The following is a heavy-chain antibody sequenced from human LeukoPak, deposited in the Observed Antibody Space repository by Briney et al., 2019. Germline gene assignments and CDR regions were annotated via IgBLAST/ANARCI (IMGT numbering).Heavy chain of an antibody. CDR3: ARSRGYYYYYMDV. V-gene: IGHV4-59*01. J-gene: IGHJ6*03. Sequence: SETLSLTCTVSGGSISSYYWSWIRQPPGKGLEWIGYIYYSGSTNYDPSLKSRVTISVDTSKNQFSLKLSSVTAADTAVYYCARSRGYYYYYMDVWGKGTTVTVSS. CDR2: IYYSGST. CDR1: GGSISSYY. D-gene: IGHD3-10*01.